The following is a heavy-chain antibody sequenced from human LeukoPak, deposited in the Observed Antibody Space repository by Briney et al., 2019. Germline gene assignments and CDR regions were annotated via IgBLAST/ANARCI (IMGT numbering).Heavy chain of an antibody. CDR2: IFYNGGT. V-gene: IGHV4-59*01. CDR1: SGSFRTYY. D-gene: IGHD2-2*01. Sequence: SETLSLTCTVSSGSFRTYYWSWIRQPPGKGLEWIGYIFYNGGTSYNPSLKSRVTISVDTSNNQLSLKVNSVTAADTAMYYCVKSNSRYQPWTLDIWGRGTMVTVSS. CDR3: VKSNSRYQPWTLDI. J-gene: IGHJ3*02.